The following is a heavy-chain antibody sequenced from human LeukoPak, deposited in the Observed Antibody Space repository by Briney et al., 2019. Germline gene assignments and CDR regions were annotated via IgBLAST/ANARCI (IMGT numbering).Heavy chain of an antibody. CDR1: GFSFSATG. J-gene: IGHJ4*02. Sequence: GGSLRLSCAASGFSFSATGMQWVRQAPGKGLEWVAVISHDGSNRYYADSVKGRFTISRDNSVNTLDLQMNSLGGEDMAMYYCVRDISGEKSFDYWGQGTLVTVSS. V-gene: IGHV3-30*19. D-gene: IGHD3-10*01. CDR3: VRDISGEKSFDY. CDR2: ISHDGSNR.